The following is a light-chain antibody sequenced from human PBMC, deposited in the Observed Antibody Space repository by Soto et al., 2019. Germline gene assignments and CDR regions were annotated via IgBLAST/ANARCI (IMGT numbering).Light chain of an antibody. CDR1: QSVSGW. CDR3: QQYETFSGT. V-gene: IGKV1-5*01. Sequence: VTVTCRASQSVSGWLAWYQQKPGEAPKLLIYDASALPRGVPSRFSGSGSGTKFTLTIASLQPDDFATYYCQQYETFSGTFGPGTKVDI. J-gene: IGKJ1*01. CDR2: DAS.